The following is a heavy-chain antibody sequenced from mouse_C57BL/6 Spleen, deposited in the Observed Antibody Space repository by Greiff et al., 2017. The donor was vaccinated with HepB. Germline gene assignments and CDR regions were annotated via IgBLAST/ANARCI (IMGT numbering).Heavy chain of an antibody. Sequence: QVQLQQSGAELVKPGASVKLSCKASGYTFTEYTIHWVKQRSGQGLEWIGWFYPGSGSIKYNEKFKDKATLTADKSSSTVYMELSRLTSEDSAVYFCARHERVYYYGSSYWYFDVWGTGTTVTVSS. D-gene: IGHD1-1*01. V-gene: IGHV1-62-2*01. CDR2: FYPGSGSI. CDR3: ARHERVYYYGSSYWYFDV. CDR1: GYTFTEYT. J-gene: IGHJ1*03.